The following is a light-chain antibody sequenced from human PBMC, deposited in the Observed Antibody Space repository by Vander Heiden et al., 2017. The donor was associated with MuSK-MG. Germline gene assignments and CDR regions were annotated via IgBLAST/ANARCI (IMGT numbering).Light chain of an antibody. J-gene: IGKJ4*01. CDR1: QDIANY. Sequence: DIQMTQSPSSLSASVGDRVTITCQTSQDIANYLNWYQQKPGKAPKLLIRDASNLQSGVPSRFSGSGSGTHFTFTISSLQHEDTATYYCQQYDTLLTFGGGTKVEIK. CDR3: QQYDTLLT. CDR2: DAS. V-gene: IGKV1-33*01.